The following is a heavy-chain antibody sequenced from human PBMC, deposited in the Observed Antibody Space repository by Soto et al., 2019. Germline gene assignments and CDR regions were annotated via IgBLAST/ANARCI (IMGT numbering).Heavy chain of an antibody. D-gene: IGHD7-27*01. CDR3: AKDEGWGFLDY. J-gene: IGHJ4*02. CDR2: IDSKSLSSYT. CDR1: GFDFSIYT. V-gene: IGHV3-21*01. Sequence: EVQLVDSGGGLVKPGGSLRLSCGASGFDFSIYTMNWVRQAPGKGLEWVSSIDSKSLSSYTYYADSVKGRFTVSRDNAKNSLFLQMNSLRAEDTAVYYCAKDEGWGFLDYWGQGTLVTVSS.